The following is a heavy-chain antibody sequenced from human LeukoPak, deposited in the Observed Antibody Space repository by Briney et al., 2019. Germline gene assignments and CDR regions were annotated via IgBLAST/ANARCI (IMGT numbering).Heavy chain of an antibody. J-gene: IGHJ3*02. Sequence: SETLSLTCALSGYSTSSGNYWGWIRQPPGRGREWSGRIYHNGKTYYNQSPKSPVSISPDTIKRQFSLKLSSVTAADTAVSYCAREYSSSSRAFDIWGQGTMVTVSS. V-gene: IGHV4-38-2*02. CDR3: AREYSSSSRAFDI. D-gene: IGHD6-6*01. CDR1: GYSTSSGNY. CDR2: IYHNGKT.